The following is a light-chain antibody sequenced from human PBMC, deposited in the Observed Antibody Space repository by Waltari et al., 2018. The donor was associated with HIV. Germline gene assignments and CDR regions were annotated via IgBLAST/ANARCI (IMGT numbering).Light chain of an antibody. V-gene: IGLV2-11*01. Sequence: QSALTQPRSVSGSPGQAVTISCTGTSSDVGGYNYVSWYQQHPGKAPKLIISDVSQRPSGVPDRFPGSKSANTASLTISGLQAEDEADYYCCSYAGSYTYVLFGGGTQLTVL. J-gene: IGLJ2*01. CDR3: CSYAGSYTYVL. CDR1: SSDVGGYNY. CDR2: DVS.